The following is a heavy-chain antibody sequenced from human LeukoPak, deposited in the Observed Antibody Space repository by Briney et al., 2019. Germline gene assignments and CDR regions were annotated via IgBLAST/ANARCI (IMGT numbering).Heavy chain of an antibody. CDR2: TYYRSQLYN. V-gene: IGHV6-1*01. D-gene: IGHD1-26*01. CDR1: GDSVSSNSAA. J-gene: IGHJ4*02. Sequence: SQTLSLTCAISGDSVSSNSAAWNWIRQSPSRGLEWLGRTYYRSQLYNDYTVSVKSRITINPDTSKIQFSLQLNSVTPEDTAVYYCARAVVSGLDYWGQGTLVTVSS. CDR3: ARAVVSGLDY.